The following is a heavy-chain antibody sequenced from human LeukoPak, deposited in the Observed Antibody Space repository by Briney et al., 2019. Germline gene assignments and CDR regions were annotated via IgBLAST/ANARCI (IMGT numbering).Heavy chain of an antibody. Sequence: GGSLRLSCAASGFTFSSYGMHWVRPAPGKGLEWVAVIWYDGSNKYYADSVKGRFTISRDNSKNTLYLQMNSLRAEDTAVYYCARDRRLFDYWGQGTLVTVSS. CDR3: ARDRRLFDY. CDR1: GFTFSSYG. V-gene: IGHV3-33*01. D-gene: IGHD3-22*01. CDR2: IWYDGSNK. J-gene: IGHJ4*02.